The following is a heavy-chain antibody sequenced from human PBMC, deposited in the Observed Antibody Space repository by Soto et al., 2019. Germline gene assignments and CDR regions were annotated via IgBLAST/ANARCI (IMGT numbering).Heavy chain of an antibody. J-gene: IGHJ3*01. CDR2: NTPYNGDT. V-gene: IGHV1-18*04. Sequence: QVQLVQSGAEVKKPGASVKVSCKASGYSFTGYGINWVRQAPGQGLQWLGRNTPYNGDTNYAQNYQGRVTMTTDTSTSTTYMELSSLRSDDTAVYFCARGRGYSLIPVVDDAVDVWGQGTLVTVSS. CDR3: ARGRGYSLIPVVDDAVDV. CDR1: GYSFTGYG. D-gene: IGHD5-12*01.